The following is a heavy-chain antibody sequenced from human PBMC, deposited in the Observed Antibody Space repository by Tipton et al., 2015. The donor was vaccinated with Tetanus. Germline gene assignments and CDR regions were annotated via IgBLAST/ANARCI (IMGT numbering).Heavy chain of an antibody. CDR1: GFTFSMFS. Sequence: SLRLSCVASGFTFSMFSMNWVRQAPGKGLEWISYISGSSDSIYYADSVKVRFTISRDNGKNSVYLQMKSLRDEDTAVFYCGRALGSGTTVASGHWGQGSLVSVSS. D-gene: IGHD1-7*01. J-gene: IGHJ4*02. CDR2: ISGSSDSI. V-gene: IGHV3-48*02. CDR3: GRALGSGTTVASGH.